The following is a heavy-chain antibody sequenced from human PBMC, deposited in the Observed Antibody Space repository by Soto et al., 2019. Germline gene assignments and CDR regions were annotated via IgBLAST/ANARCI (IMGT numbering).Heavy chain of an antibody. J-gene: IGHJ4*02. D-gene: IGHD6-13*01. CDR2: ISGSGGST. Sequence: PGGSLRLSCAASEFTFSTYAMSWVRQAPGKGLEWFSAISGSGGSTYYADSVKGRFTISRDTSKNTLYLQMNSLRAEDTALYYCAKSYSSNWYDYFDYWGQGTLVTVSS. CDR3: AKSYSSNWYDYFDY. V-gene: IGHV3-23*01. CDR1: EFTFSTYA.